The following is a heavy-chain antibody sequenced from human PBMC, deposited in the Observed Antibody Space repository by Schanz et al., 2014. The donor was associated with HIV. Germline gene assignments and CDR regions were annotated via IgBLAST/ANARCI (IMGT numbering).Heavy chain of an antibody. CDR3: AKPEYDSRGSSQSHFDY. J-gene: IGHJ4*02. CDR2: ITESGHTT. Sequence: VQLVESGGGVVQPGGSLRLSCAASGFAFSNXXXXXXXXXXXXGRTNVSSITESGHTTYNPDSVNGRFTISRDNSKNTLYLQMTTLRIDDTAVYYCAKPEYDSRGSSQSHFDYWGQGTLVTVSS. V-gene: IGHV3-23*04. D-gene: IGHD3-22*01. CDR1: GFAFSNXX.